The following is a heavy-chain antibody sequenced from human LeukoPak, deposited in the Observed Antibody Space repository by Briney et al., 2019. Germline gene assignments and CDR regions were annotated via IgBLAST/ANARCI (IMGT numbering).Heavy chain of an antibody. CDR3: ARAGDGGWGLVAYLDY. V-gene: IGHV4-61*02. CDR2: IYTSGNT. J-gene: IGHJ4*02. D-gene: IGHD3-16*01. Sequence: SQTLSLTCTVSGGSISSGSYYWRWIRQPAGKGLEWIGRIYTSGNTNYNPSLKSRVTLSADTSKNQFSLKLSSVTAADTAVYYCARAGDGGWGLVAYLDYWGQGTLVTVSS. CDR1: GGSISSGSYY.